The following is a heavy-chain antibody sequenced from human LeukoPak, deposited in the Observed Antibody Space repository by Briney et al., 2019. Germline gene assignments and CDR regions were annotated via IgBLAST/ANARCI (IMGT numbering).Heavy chain of an antibody. CDR3: ASLFGGDSFDY. D-gene: IGHD2-21*02. CDR2: IIPTLGIA. CDR1: GGTFSSYA. V-gene: IGHV1-69*04. J-gene: IGHJ4*02. Sequence: SVKVSCKASGGTFSSYAISWVRQAPGQGLEWMGRIIPTLGIANYAQKFQGRVTITADKSTSTAYMELSSLRSEDTAVYYCASLFGGDSFDYWGQGTLVTVSS.